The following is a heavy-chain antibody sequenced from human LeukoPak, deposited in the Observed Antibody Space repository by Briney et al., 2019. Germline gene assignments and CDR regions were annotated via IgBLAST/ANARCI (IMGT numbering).Heavy chain of an antibody. V-gene: IGHV3-64*01. CDR3: ARSGSNTLDY. J-gene: IGHJ4*02. Sequence: GGSLRLSCAVSGFTFSSYAMHWVRQAPGKGLEYVSSISSNGGSTYYANSVKGRFTISRDNSKSTLYLQMGSLRAEDMAVYYCARSGSNTLDYWGQGTLVTVSS. D-gene: IGHD2-15*01. CDR1: GFTFSSYA. CDR2: ISSNGGST.